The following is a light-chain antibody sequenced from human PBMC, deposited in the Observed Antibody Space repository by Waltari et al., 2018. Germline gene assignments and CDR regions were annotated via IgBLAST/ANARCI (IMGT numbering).Light chain of an antibody. CDR3: LQDHKYPWT. J-gene: IGKJ1*01. V-gene: IGKV1-6*01. Sequence: AIQLTQSPSSLSASVGDRVTITCRASQVMKNDLGWSQQRPGKAPKLLIYAASNLQSGVPSHFSGSGSGTDFTLTISSLQPEDFATYYCLQDHKYPWTFGQGTKVEV. CDR2: AAS. CDR1: QVMKND.